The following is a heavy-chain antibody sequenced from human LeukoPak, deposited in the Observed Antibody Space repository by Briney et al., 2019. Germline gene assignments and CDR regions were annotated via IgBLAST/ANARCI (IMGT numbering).Heavy chain of an antibody. V-gene: IGHV3-30*04. CDR3: ARGSQAAAS. CDR1: GFTFSSYA. J-gene: IGHJ5*02. D-gene: IGHD6-13*01. Sequence: GGSLRLSCAASGFTFSSYAMHWVRQAPGKGLEWVAVISYDGSNKYYADSVKGRFTISRDNSKNTLYLQMNSLRAEDTAVYYCARGSQAAASWGQGTLVTVSS. CDR2: ISYDGSNK.